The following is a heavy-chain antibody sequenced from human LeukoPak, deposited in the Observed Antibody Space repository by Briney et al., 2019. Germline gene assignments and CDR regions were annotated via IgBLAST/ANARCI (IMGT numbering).Heavy chain of an antibody. CDR2: ISPYNDNR. V-gene: IGHV1-18*04. D-gene: IGHD3-22*01. CDR1: GYTFTNYG. J-gene: IGHJ3*02. CDR3: ARDESFDSMIVVVTHDAFDI. Sequence: ASVKVSCKTSGYTFTNYGVSWVRQAPGQGLEWMGWISPYNDNRNYAEKFQGRVTLTTDRSTNTVYMGLGNLRSDDTAVYYCARDESFDSMIVVVTHDAFDIWGQGTMVTVSS.